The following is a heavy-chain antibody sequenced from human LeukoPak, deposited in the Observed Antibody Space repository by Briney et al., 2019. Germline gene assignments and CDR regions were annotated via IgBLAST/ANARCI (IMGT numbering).Heavy chain of an antibody. D-gene: IGHD3-22*01. J-gene: IGHJ4*02. CDR2: IYYSGST. CDR3: ARKRTGTYYYDSSGHIDY. V-gene: IGHV4-31*03. Sequence: PSETLSLTCTVSGGSISSGGYYWSWIRQHPGKGLEWIGYIYYSGSTYYNPSLKSRVTISVDTSKNQFSLKLSSVTAADTAVYYCARKRTGTYYYDSSGHIDYWGQGTLVTVSS. CDR1: GGSISSGGYY.